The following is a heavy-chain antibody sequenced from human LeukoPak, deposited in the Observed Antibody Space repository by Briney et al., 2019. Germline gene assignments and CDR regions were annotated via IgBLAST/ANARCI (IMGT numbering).Heavy chain of an antibody. CDR2: INHSGST. V-gene: IGHV4-39*07. Sequence: SETLSLTCTVSGGSISSSSYYWGWIRQPPGKGLEWIGEINHSGSTNYNPSLKSRVTISVDTSKNQFSLKLSSVTAADTAVYYCARRGSGDGSGWYSLYYYYYMDVWGKGTTVTISS. CDR3: ARRGSGDGSGWYSLYYYYYMDV. D-gene: IGHD6-19*01. J-gene: IGHJ6*03. CDR1: GGSISSSSYY.